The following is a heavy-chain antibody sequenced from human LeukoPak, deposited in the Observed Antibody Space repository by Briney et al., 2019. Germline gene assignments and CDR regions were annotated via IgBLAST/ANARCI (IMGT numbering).Heavy chain of an antibody. V-gene: IGHV4-61*02. CDR1: GGSISSGRYY. D-gene: IGHD1-26*01. Sequence: SETLSLTCTVSGGSISSGRYYWSWIRQPAGKGLEWVGRIETSGTTKYNPSLNSRATISVDTSKNQSSLKLNSVTAADTAVYYCARGRIGSGSYYFDYWGQGTLVTVSS. CDR3: ARGRIGSGSYYFDY. CDR2: IETSGTT. J-gene: IGHJ4*02.